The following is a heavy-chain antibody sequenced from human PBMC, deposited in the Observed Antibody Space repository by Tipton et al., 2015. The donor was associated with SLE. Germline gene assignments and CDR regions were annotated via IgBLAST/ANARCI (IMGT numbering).Heavy chain of an antibody. D-gene: IGHD4-17*01. Sequence: TLSLTCAVYGGSFSDYYCSWIRQSPGKGLQWFGGINHGGSTTYNPSLKSRVTISVDTSKNIFSLTLTSGTAADTAVYYCARHSVTTTLDFDYWGQGTLVAVSS. J-gene: IGHJ4*02. CDR3: ARHSVTTTLDFDY. V-gene: IGHV4-34*01. CDR2: INHGGST. CDR1: GGSFSDYY.